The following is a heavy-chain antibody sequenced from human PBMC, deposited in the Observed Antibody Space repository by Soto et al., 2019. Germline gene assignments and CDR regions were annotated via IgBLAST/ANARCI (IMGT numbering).Heavy chain of an antibody. CDR2: IYYSGGT. CDR1: GGSIDSTSYD. CDR3: ARQGAFYYYNSGYYIFDV. V-gene: IGHV4-39*01. D-gene: IGHD3-22*01. J-gene: IGHJ3*01. Sequence: QLQLQESGPGLVEPSETLSLTCTVSGGSIDSTSYDWGWIRQPPGKGQEWTGYIYYSGGTYYNPSLQSRVTITVDTSKHQFSLKLSSVTAADTAVYYCARQGAFYYYNSGYYIFDVWGQGTMVTVSS.